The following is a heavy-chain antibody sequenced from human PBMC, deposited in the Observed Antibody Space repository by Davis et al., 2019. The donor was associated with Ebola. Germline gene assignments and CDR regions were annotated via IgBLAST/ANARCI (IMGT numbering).Heavy chain of an antibody. CDR3: AKDFGGPVDS. CDR1: GFRLSTYR. J-gene: IGHJ4*02. Sequence: PGGSLRLSCAASGFRLSTYRLHWVRQAPGKGLGWVARTNERGSRTDYGVSVRGRFTISRDTAKNTLFLQMSSLRAEDTAIYYCAKDFGGPVDSWGQGNLVTVSS. D-gene: IGHD3-3*01. CDR2: TNERGSRT. V-gene: IGHV3-74*01.